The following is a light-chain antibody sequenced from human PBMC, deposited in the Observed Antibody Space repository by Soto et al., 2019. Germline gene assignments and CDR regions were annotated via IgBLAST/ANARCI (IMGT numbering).Light chain of an antibody. CDR1: QSISNW. Sequence: DIQMTQSPSTLSASVGDRVTITCRASQSISNWLAWYQQKQGKAPKLLIYDASSLESGVPSRFSGSGSGTEFTLTISSLQPDDFATYYCQQYNSYWGTFSQGTKVDIK. CDR3: QQYNSYWGT. V-gene: IGKV1-5*01. J-gene: IGKJ1*01. CDR2: DAS.